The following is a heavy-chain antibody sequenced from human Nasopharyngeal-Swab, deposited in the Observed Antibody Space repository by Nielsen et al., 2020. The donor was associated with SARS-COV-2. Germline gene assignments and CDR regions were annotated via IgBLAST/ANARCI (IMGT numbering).Heavy chain of an antibody. CDR3: ARGRPYYDFWSGQTYYFDY. D-gene: IGHD3-3*01. Sequence: SETLSLTCAVYGGSFSGYYWSWIRQPPGKGLEWIGEINHSGSTNYNPSLKSRVTISVDTSKNPFSLKLSSVTAADTAVYYCARGRPYYDFWSGQTYYFDYWGQGTLVTVSS. CDR1: GGSFSGYY. V-gene: IGHV4-34*01. CDR2: INHSGST. J-gene: IGHJ4*02.